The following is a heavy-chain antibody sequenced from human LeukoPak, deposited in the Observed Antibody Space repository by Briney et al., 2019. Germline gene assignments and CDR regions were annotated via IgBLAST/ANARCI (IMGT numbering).Heavy chain of an antibody. D-gene: IGHD2-2*01. V-gene: IGHV3-23*01. J-gene: IGHJ4*02. CDR3: AKGKYCSSTSCYDPSDY. CDR2: VTGSGGST. Sequence: GGSLRVSCAASGVTVSSYAMRWVRQDPGKGLEWVSGVTGSGGSTYYADSGKGRFTISRDNSKNTLYLQMNSLRAEDTAVYYCAKGKYCSSTSCYDPSDYWGQGTLVTVSS. CDR1: GVTVSSYA.